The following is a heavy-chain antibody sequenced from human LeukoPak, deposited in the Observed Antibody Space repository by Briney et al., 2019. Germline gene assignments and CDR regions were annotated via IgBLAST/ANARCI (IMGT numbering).Heavy chain of an antibody. V-gene: IGHV3-48*03. D-gene: IGHD2-2*01. CDR1: EFNFNNYE. J-gene: IGHJ4*02. CDR2: ISSSGSTI. CDR3: ARESEERYCSSTSCYVDY. Sequence: GGSLRLSCTASEFNFNNYEMNWVRQAPGKGLEWVSYISSSGSTIYYADSVKGRFTISRDNAKNSLYLQMNSLRAGDTAVYYCARESEERYCSSTSCYVDYWGQGTLVTVSS.